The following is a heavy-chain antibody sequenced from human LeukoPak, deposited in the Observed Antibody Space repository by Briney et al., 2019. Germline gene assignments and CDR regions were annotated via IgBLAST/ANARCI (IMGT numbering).Heavy chain of an antibody. Sequence: GGSLRLSCAASGFTFCSYAMNWVRQAPGKGLEWVSAISGSGGRTYYADSVKGRFTISRDNSKNTLYLQMNSLRAEDTAVYYCAKEPITGVHFDYWGQGTLVTVSS. D-gene: IGHD7-27*01. CDR3: AKEPITGVHFDY. CDR1: GFTFCSYA. J-gene: IGHJ4*02. CDR2: ISGSGGRT. V-gene: IGHV3-23*01.